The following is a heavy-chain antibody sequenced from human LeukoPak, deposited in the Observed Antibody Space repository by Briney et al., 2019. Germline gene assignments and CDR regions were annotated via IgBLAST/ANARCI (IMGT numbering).Heavy chain of an antibody. Sequence: WMGWMNPNSGNTGYAQKFQGRVTMTRNTSISTAYMELSSLRSEDTAVYYCARDRNPVDYWGQGTLVTVSS. V-gene: IGHV1-8*01. CDR3: ARDRNPVDY. J-gene: IGHJ4*02. CDR2: MNPNSGNT.